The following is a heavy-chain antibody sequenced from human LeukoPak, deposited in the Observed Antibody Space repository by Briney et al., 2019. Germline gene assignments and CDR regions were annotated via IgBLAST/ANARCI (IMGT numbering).Heavy chain of an antibody. D-gene: IGHD2-15*01. J-gene: IGHJ4*02. CDR1: GFAFSNYA. CDR3: AKDKDTPATAQPQRGYFES. CDR2: VSYEGSNK. Sequence: GRSLRLSCAASGFAFSNYAMHWVRQTPGKRLEWLAVVSYEGSNKYYADSVKGRFTISRDNSKNTLDLQMNSLRVEDTAVYFCAKDKDTPATAQPQRGYFESWGQGTLVTVSS. V-gene: IGHV3-30-3*01.